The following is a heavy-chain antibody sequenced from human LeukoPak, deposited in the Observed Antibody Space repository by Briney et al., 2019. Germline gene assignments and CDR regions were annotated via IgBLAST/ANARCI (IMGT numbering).Heavy chain of an antibody. CDR1: GFTFSSYS. V-gene: IGHV3-21*01. CDR2: ISSSSSSYI. D-gene: IGHD2/OR15-2a*01. J-gene: IGHJ3*02. Sequence: GGSLRLSCAASGFTFSSYSMNWVRQAPGKGLEWVSSISSSSSSYIYYADSVKGRFTISRDNAKNSLYLQMNSLRAEDTAVYYCARGLNMDVDAFDIWGQGTMVTVSS. CDR3: ARGLNMDVDAFDI.